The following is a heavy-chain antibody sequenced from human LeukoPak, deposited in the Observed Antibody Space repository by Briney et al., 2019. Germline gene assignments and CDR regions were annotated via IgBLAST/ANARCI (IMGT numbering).Heavy chain of an antibody. CDR3: ARVNWNDPPDHPYYFDY. Sequence: SETLSLTCTVSGDSISGSDDFWSWIRQPPGTGLEWIGTIYYTGVTYYNPSLKSRVTISVDTSKNQFSLNLSSVTAADTAVYYCARVNWNDPPDHPYYFDYWGQGTLVTVSS. V-gene: IGHV4-39*07. CDR1: GDSISGSDDF. CDR2: IYYTGVT. J-gene: IGHJ4*02. D-gene: IGHD1-1*01.